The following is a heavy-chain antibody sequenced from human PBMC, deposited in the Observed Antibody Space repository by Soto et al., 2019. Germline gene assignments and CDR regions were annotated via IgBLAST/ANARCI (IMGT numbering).Heavy chain of an antibody. CDR3: ARDRVGSYDFWSGYYELDY. CDR2: ISAYNGNT. CDR1: GYTFTSYG. D-gene: IGHD3-3*01. J-gene: IGHJ4*02. V-gene: IGHV1-18*01. Sequence: ASVKVSCKASGYTFTSYGISWVRQAPGQGLEWMGWISAYNGNTNYAQKLQGRVTMTTDTSTSTAYMELRSLRSDDTAVYYCARDRVGSYDFWSGYYELDYWGQGTLVTVSS.